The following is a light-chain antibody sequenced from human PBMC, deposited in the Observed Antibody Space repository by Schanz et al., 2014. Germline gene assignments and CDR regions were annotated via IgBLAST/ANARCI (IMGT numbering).Light chain of an antibody. V-gene: IGLV2-14*01. CDR1: SSDIGGRAY. Sequence: QSALTQPASVSGSPGQSITISCTGTSSDIGGRAYVSWYQQRPGKAPQLILYDVNSRPSGVSNRFSASKSGNTASLTISGLQAEDEADYYCSSYTGSSPLFVFGTGTKVTVL. CDR3: SSYTGSSPLFV. J-gene: IGLJ1*01. CDR2: DVN.